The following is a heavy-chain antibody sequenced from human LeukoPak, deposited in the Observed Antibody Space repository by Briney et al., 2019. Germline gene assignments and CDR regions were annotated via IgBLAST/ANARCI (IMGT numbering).Heavy chain of an antibody. Sequence: GGSLRLSCAASGNYWLHWVRQAPGKGLVWVSHINSDGSWTSYADSVKGRFTISKDNAKNTVYLQMNNLRAEDTAVYYCVSFYETYWGRGTLVTVSS. J-gene: IGHJ4*02. D-gene: IGHD2/OR15-2a*01. CDR3: VSFYETY. CDR2: INSDGSWT. V-gene: IGHV3-74*01. CDR1: GNYW.